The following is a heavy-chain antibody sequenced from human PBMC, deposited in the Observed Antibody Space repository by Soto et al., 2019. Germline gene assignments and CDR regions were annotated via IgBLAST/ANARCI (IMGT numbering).Heavy chain of an antibody. V-gene: IGHV4-34*01. D-gene: IGHD2-21*01. J-gene: IGHJ6*03. CDR2: INHLGSI. Sequence: SETLSLTCVVSGGSLSDYFWSWIRQPPGMALEWIGEINHLGSINYNPSLKSRVTVSVDTSKNQFSLTLNSVTAADTATYYCARGGISHWAYFYYMDVWDRGTTVTVSS. CDR1: GGSLSDYF. CDR3: ARGGISHWAYFYYMDV.